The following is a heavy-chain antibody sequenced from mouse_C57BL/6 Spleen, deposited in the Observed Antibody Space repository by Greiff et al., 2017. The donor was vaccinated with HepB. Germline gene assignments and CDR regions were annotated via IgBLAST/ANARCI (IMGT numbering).Heavy chain of an antibody. CDR1: GYTFTSYW. CDR3: ARSYYDSAWFAY. V-gene: IGHV1-52*01. J-gene: IGHJ3*01. D-gene: IGHD2-4*01. Sequence: QVQLQQPGAELVRPGSSVKLSCKASGYTFTSYWMHWVKQRPIQGLEWIGNIDPSDSETHYNQKFKDKATLTVDKSSSTAYMQLSSLTSEDSAVYYCARSYYDSAWFAYWGQGTLVTVSA. CDR2: IDPSDSET.